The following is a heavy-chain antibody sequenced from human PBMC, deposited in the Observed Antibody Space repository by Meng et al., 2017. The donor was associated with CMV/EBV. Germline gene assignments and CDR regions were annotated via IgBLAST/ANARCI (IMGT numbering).Heavy chain of an antibody. D-gene: IGHD3-22*01. CDR1: GGSFSGYY. CDR3: ARVWDSGWDY. CDR2: INHSGST. J-gene: IGHJ4*02. V-gene: IGHV4-34*01. Sequence: GQLQLVGAGMLNPSQSLPLTCAVYGGSFSGYYWSWIRQPPGKVLEWIGEINHSGSTNYNPSLKSRVTISVDTSKNQFSLKLSSVTAADTAVYYCARVWDSGWDYWGQGTLVTVSS.